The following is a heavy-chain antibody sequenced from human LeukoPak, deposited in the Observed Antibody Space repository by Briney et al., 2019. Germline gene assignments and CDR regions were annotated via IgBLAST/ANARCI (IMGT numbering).Heavy chain of an antibody. Sequence: GGSLRLACAASGFTFSSYCTQWVRQAPGKGLVCFSRINSDGSSTSYAESVKGRFTISRDNAKNTLYLQMNSLRAEDTAVYYCARVAETIYYGDYGDYWGQGTLVTVSS. CDR2: INSDGSST. CDR1: GFTFSSYC. V-gene: IGHV3-74*01. D-gene: IGHD4-17*01. J-gene: IGHJ4*02. CDR3: ARVAETIYYGDYGDY.